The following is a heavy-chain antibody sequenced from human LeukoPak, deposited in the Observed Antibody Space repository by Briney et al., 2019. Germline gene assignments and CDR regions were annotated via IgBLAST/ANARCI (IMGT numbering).Heavy chain of an antibody. D-gene: IGHD2-15*01. V-gene: IGHV3-23*01. CDR2: ISGSGGST. J-gene: IGHJ4*02. CDR1: GFTFSSYA. Sequence: GGSLRLSCAASGFTFSSYAMSWVLQAPGKGLEWVSAISGSGGSTYSADSVKGRFTISRDNSKNTLYLQMNSLRAEDTAVYYCAKEGYCSGGTCYRVFDYWGQGTLVTVSS. CDR3: AKEGYCSGGTCYRVFDY.